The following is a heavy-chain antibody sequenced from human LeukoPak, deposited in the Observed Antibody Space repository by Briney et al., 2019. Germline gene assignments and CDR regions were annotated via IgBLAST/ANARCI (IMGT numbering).Heavy chain of an antibody. Sequence: GGSLRLSCAASGLTFDNYNMNWVRQAPGKGLEWVSSISSGTNYIFEADSVKGRFTVTKDTALNSLSLQMNSLRADDTAVYYCARSAGGNYFDYWDQGTLVTVSS. V-gene: IGHV3-21*01. CDR3: ARSAGGNYFDY. CDR2: ISSGTNYI. J-gene: IGHJ4*02. D-gene: IGHD2-8*02. CDR1: GLTFDNYN.